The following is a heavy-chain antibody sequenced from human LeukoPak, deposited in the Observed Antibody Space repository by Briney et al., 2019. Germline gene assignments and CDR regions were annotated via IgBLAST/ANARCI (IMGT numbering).Heavy chain of an antibody. D-gene: IGHD3-22*01. Sequence: SLRLSCAASGFTFSSYGMHWVRQAPGKGLEWVAVISYDGSSKFYADSVKGRFTISRDNSKNTLYLQMNSLRTEDTAVYYCAKGGSGYSHTPFDYWGQGTLVTVSS. CDR1: GFTFSSYG. V-gene: IGHV3-30*18. CDR3: AKGGSGYSHTPFDY. CDR2: ISYDGSSK. J-gene: IGHJ4*02.